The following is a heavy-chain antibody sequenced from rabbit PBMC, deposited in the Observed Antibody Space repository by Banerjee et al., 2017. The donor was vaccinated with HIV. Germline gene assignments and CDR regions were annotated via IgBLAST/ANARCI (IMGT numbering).Heavy chain of an antibody. D-gene: IGHD1-1*01. CDR3: ARAYVTTSAEYNL. CDR2: IDAGRSGNT. Sequence: QSLEESGGDLVKPGASLTLTCTASGLDFSSSYWICCVRQAPGKGLEWIACIDAGRSGNTYYASWAKGRFTISKTSSTTVTLQMTSLTAADTATYFCARAYVTTSAEYNLWGQGTLVTVS. V-gene: IGHV1S40*01. CDR1: GLDFSSSYW. J-gene: IGHJ4*01.